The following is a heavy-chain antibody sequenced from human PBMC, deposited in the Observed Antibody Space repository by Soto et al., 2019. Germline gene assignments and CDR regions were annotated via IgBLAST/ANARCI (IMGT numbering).Heavy chain of an antibody. CDR3: AREAPYCTSATCPKFYDMDV. Sequence: QVQLVQSGAEVKKPGSSVKVSCKASGGTFGSYAITWVRRALAQGLEWLGGIIPILNSPAYAQKFQARVVITADEITNTAYMELNSLRFDDTAVYYCAREAPYCTSATCPKFYDMDVWGQGTTVTVAS. V-gene: IGHV1-69*01. J-gene: IGHJ6*02. CDR1: GGTFGSYA. CDR2: IIPILNSP. D-gene: IGHD2-2*01.